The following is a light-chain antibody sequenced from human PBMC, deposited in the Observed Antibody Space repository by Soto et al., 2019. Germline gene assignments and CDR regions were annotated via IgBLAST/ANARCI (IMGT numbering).Light chain of an antibody. CDR2: EVS. J-gene: IGLJ1*01. Sequence: QSALTQPASVSGSPGQSITISCTGTSSDVGGYNYVSWYQQHPGKSPKRMIYEVSTRPSGVSNRFSGSKSGNTASLTISGLQAEDEADYYCSAYTSSSIDYVFGTGTKLTVL. CDR3: SAYTSSSIDYV. V-gene: IGLV2-14*01. CDR1: SSDVGGYNY.